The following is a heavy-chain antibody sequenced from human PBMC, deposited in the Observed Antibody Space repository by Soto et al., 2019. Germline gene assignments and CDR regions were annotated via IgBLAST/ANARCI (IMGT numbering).Heavy chain of an antibody. CDR1: GFTFSSYW. Sequence: GGSLRLSCAASGFTFSSYWMSWVRQAPGKGLEWVANIKQDGSEKYYVDSVKGRFTISRDNAKNSLYLQMNSLRAEDTAVYYCARTLRAVSGLDSFDIWGQGTMVTVS. CDR2: IKQDGSEK. J-gene: IGHJ3*02. V-gene: IGHV3-7*01. D-gene: IGHD6-19*01. CDR3: ARTLRAVSGLDSFDI.